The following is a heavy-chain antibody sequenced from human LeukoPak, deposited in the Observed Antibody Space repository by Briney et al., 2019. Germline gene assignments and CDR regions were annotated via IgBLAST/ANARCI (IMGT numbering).Heavy chain of an antibody. J-gene: IGHJ6*02. CDR1: GFTFSSYS. D-gene: IGHD4-11*01. CDR3: ARGNYDYYYYGMDV. CDR2: ISSSSSYI. V-gene: IGHV3-21*01. Sequence: GGSLRLSCAASGFTFSSYSMNWVRQAPGKGLEWVSSISSSSSYIYYADSVKGRFTISRDNAKNSLYLQMNSLRAEDTAVYYCARGNYDYYYYGMDVWGQGTTVTASS.